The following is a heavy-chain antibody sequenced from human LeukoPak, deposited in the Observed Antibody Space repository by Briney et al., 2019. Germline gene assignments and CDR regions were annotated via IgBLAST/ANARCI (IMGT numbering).Heavy chain of an antibody. CDR1: GGSISSGGYY. V-gene: IGHV4-31*03. J-gene: IGHJ4*02. CDR3: ARVRGRWLQSWGFDY. Sequence: SQTLSLTCTVSGGSISSGGYYWSWIRQHPGKGLEWIGYIYYSGSTYYNPSLKGRVTILVDTSKNQFSLKLSSVTAADTAVYYCARVRGRWLQSWGFDYWGQGTLVTVSS. D-gene: IGHD5-24*01. CDR2: IYYSGST.